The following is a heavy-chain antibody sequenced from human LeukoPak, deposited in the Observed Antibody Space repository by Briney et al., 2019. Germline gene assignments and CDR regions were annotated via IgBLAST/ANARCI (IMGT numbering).Heavy chain of an antibody. CDR1: GGTFSSYA. D-gene: IGHD3-3*01. CDR3: AARLWSGTYYFDY. V-gene: IGHV1-69*13. J-gene: IGHJ4*02. Sequence: GASVEVSCKASGGTFSSYAISWVRQAPGQGLEWMGGIIPIFGTANYAQKFQGRVTITADESTSTAYMELSSLRSEDTAVYYCAARLWSGTYYFDYWGQGTLVTVSS. CDR2: IIPIFGTA.